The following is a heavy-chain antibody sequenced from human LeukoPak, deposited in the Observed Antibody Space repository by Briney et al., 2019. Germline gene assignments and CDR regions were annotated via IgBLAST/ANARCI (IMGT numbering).Heavy chain of an antibody. D-gene: IGHD6-13*01. CDR3: ATRSSFTAHYYYMDV. CDR2: IIPIFGTA. V-gene: IGHV1-69*06. Sequence: AASVRVSCKASGGTFIIYAISWVRQAPGQGLEWMGGIIPIFGTANYAQKFQGRVTMTEDTSTDTAYMELSSLRSEDTAVYYCATRSSFTAHYYYMDVWGKGTTVTVSS. CDR1: GGTFIIYA. J-gene: IGHJ6*03.